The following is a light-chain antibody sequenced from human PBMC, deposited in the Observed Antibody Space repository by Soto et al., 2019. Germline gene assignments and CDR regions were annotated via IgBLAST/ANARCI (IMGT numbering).Light chain of an antibody. J-gene: IGKJ1*01. CDR3: QQYNSYSEA. V-gene: IGKV1-5*03. Sequence: DIQMTQSPSTLSGSVGDRVTITCRASQTISSWLAWYQQKPGKAPKLLIYKASTLKSGVPSRFSGSGSGTEFTLTISSLQPDDFATYYCQQYNSYSEAFGQGTKADI. CDR1: QTISSW. CDR2: KAS.